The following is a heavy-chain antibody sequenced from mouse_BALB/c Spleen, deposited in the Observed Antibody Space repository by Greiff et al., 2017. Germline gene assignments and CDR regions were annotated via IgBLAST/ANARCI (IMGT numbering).Heavy chain of an antibody. CDR2: IWWNDDK. V-gene: IGHV8-8*01. CDR1: GFSLSTSGMS. CDR3: ARIYGNYVGYYAMDY. D-gene: IGHD2-1*01. J-gene: IGHJ4*01. Sequence: QVTLNVSGPGILQPSQTLSLTCSFSGFSLSTSGMSVGWIRQPSGKGLEWLAHIWWNDDKYYNPALKSRLTISKDTSNNQVFLKIASVVTADTATYYCARIYGNYVGYYAMDYWGQGTSVTVSS.